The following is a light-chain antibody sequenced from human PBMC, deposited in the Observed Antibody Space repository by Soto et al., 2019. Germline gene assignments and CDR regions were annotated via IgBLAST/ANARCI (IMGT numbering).Light chain of an antibody. J-gene: IGLJ2*01. Sequence: QPVLTQPPSASGSPGQSVTISCTGTSSDVGGYNYVSWYQQYPGKAPKVMIYEVSKRPSGVPDRFSGSKSGNTASLTVSGLQAEDEADYYCSSYAGSNNLGVFGGGTKLTVL. CDR1: SSDVGGYNY. CDR3: SSYAGSNNLGV. V-gene: IGLV2-8*01. CDR2: EVS.